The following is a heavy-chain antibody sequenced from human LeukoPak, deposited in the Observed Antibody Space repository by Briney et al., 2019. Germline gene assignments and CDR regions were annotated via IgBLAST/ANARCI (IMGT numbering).Heavy chain of an antibody. CDR3: AKDTPFYDSSGYYSPHAAFDI. Sequence: PGGSLRLSCAASGFTFSSYAMSWVRQAPGKGLEWVSAISVSGGSTYYADSVKGRFTISRDNSKNTLYLQMNSLRAEDTAVYYCAKDTPFYDSSGYYSPHAAFDIWGQGTMVTVSS. CDR2: ISVSGGST. CDR1: GFTFSSYA. V-gene: IGHV3-23*01. J-gene: IGHJ3*02. D-gene: IGHD3-22*01.